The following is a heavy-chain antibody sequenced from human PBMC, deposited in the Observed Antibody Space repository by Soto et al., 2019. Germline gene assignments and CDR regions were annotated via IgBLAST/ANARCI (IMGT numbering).Heavy chain of an antibody. CDR1: GFTFSSYW. V-gene: IGHV3-7*01. J-gene: IGHJ4*02. D-gene: IGHD4-17*01. CDR2: IKQDGSEK. Sequence: GGSLRLSCAASGFTFSSYWMSWVRQAPGKGLEWVANIKQDGSEKYYVDSVKGRFTISRDNAKNSLYLQMNSLRAEDTAVYYCARDYYDYGDYVNDYWGQGTLVTVSS. CDR3: ARDYYDYGDYVNDY.